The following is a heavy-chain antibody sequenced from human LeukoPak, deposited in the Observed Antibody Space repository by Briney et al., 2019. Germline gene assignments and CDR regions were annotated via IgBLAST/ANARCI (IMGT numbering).Heavy chain of an antibody. J-gene: IGHJ5*02. Sequence: KTSETLSLTCTVSGYSISSGYYWGWIRQPAGKGLEWIGRIYTSGSTNYNPSLKSRVTMSVDTSKNQFSLKLSSVTAADTAVYYCARDKSYNWFDPWGQGTLVTVSS. V-gene: IGHV4-4*07. D-gene: IGHD3-10*01. CDR1: GYSISSGYY. CDR3: ARDKSYNWFDP. CDR2: IYTSGST.